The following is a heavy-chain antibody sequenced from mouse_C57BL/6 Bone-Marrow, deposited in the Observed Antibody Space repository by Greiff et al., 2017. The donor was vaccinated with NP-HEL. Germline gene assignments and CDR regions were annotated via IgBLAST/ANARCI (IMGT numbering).Heavy chain of an antibody. CDR1: GYTFTSYW. CDR2: IHPNSGST. Sequence: QVQLQQPGAELVKPGASVKLSCKASGYTFTSYWMHWVKQRPGQGLEWIGMIHPNSGSTNYNEKFKSKATLTVDKSSSTAYMQLSSLTSKDSAVYDCARGTGKWAWFAYWGQGTLVTVSA. D-gene: IGHD4-1*01. J-gene: IGHJ3*01. V-gene: IGHV1-64*01. CDR3: ARGTGKWAWFAY.